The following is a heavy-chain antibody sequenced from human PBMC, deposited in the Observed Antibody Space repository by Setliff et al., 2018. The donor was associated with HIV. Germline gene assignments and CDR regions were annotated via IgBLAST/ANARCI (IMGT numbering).Heavy chain of an antibody. V-gene: IGHV1-69-2*01. CDR3: VVFLISNGPVNDGFDI. CDR1: GYTFTKYN. D-gene: IGHD3-22*01. CDR2: VDPEDGEK. Sequence: ASVKISCKASGYTFTKYNIHWVQQAPGKGLEWMGRVDPEDGEKRYAEKFRGRVTITADTSADTVYMELRSLRSEDTAFYYCVVFLISNGPVNDGFDIWGQGTMVTVSS. J-gene: IGHJ3*02.